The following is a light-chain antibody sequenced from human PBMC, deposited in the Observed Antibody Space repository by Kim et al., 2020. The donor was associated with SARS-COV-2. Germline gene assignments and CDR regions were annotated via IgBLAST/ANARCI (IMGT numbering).Light chain of an antibody. CDR2: GTS. J-gene: IGKJ1*01. CDR1: QSVRSSY. Sequence: EIVLTQSPGTLSLSPGERATLSCRASQSVRSSYLAWYQQRPGQAPRLLIYGTSSRATGIPDRVSGSGSGTDFTLTISRLEPEDFAVYYHQHYGYPRTFGQGTKVEIK. CDR3: QHYGYPRT. V-gene: IGKV3-20*01.